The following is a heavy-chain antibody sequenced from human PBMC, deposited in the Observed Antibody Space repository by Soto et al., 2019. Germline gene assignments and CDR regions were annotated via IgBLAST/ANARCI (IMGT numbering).Heavy chain of an antibody. D-gene: IGHD3-16*02. CDR2: IYSGGST. J-gene: IGHJ4*02. CDR1: GFTVSSNY. CDR3: ARTHYDYIWGSYRSFDY. V-gene: IGHV3-66*01. Sequence: EVQLVESGGGLVQPGGSLRLSCAASGFTVSSNYMSWVRQAPGKGLEWVSVIYSGGSTYYADSVKGRFTISRDNSKNTLYLQMNSLRAEDTAAYYCARTHYDYIWGSYRSFDYWGQGTLVTVSS.